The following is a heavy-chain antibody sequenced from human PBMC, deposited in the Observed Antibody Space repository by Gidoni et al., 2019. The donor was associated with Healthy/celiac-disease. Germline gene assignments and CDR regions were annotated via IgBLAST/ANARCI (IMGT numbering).Heavy chain of an antibody. D-gene: IGHD1-26*01. J-gene: IGHJ4*02. Sequence: EVQLLESGGGLVQPGGSLRPSCAASGFTFSSYAMSWVRQAPGKGLEWVSAISGSGGSTYYADSVKGRFTISRDNSKNTLYLQMNSLRAEDTAVYYCVWSSGAPFAYWGQGTLVTVSS. CDR2: ISGSGGST. CDR1: GFTFSSYA. CDR3: VWSSGAPFAY. V-gene: IGHV3-23*01.